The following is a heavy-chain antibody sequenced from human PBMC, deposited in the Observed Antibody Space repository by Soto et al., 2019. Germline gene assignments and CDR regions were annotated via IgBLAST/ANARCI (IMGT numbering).Heavy chain of an antibody. CDR3: ARDYYGSGRGGHWFDP. V-gene: IGHV4-31*03. Sequence: QVQLLESDPGLVKPSQTLSLTCTVSGVSISRTGTYWSWIRQHPDKGLEWIGYIYYTGTTDYNPSLKSRVTILADMSRNQFSLELNSVTAADTAVYYCARDYYGSGRGGHWFDPWGQGTLVTVSS. CDR1: GVSISRTGTY. J-gene: IGHJ5*02. D-gene: IGHD3-10*01. CDR2: IYYTGTT.